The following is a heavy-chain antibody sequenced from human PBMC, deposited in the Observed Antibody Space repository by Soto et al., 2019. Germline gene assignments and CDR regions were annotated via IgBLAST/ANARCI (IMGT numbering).Heavy chain of an antibody. CDR2: MFFSGSA. D-gene: IGHD3-16*01. CDR1: GGSISGRGYY. CDR3: ARLRIELWGNFDY. Sequence: SETLSLTCTVSGGSISGRGYYWGWIRQPPGKGLEWIGNMFFSGSAYYNPSLKSRVTLSADTSKSQFSLKLSSVTAADTAVYYCARLRIELWGNFDYWGQGALVTVFS. J-gene: IGHJ4*02. V-gene: IGHV4-39*01.